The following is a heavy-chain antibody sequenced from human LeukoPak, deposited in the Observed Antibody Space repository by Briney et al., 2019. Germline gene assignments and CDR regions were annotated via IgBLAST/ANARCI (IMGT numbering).Heavy chain of an antibody. V-gene: IGHV4-30-2*01. Sequence: PSETLSLTCTVSGGSISSGGYYWSWIRQHPGKGLEWIGYIYHSGSTYYNPSLKSRVTISVDRSKNQFSLKLSSVTAADTAVYYCARSGSDYGYFDYWGQGTLVTVSS. CDR3: ARSGSDYGYFDY. CDR2: IYHSGST. CDR1: GGSISSGGYY. D-gene: IGHD1-26*01. J-gene: IGHJ4*02.